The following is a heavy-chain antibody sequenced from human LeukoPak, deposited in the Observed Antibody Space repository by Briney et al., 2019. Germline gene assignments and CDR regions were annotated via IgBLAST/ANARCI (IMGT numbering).Heavy chain of an antibody. D-gene: IGHD2-21*01. CDR1: GGSFSGYY. V-gene: IGHV4-34*01. J-gene: IGHJ5*02. Sequence: SETLSLTCAVYGGSFSGYYWSWIRQPPGKGLEWIGEINHSGSTNYNPSLKSRVTISVDTSKNQFSLKLSSVAAADTAVYYCARPHGPAYVESHWFDPWGQGTLVTVSS. CDR3: ARPHGPAYVESHWFDP. CDR2: INHSGST.